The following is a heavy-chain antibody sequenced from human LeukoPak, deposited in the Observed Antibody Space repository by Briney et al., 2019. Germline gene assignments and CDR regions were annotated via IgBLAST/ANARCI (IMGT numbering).Heavy chain of an antibody. V-gene: IGHV3-23*01. J-gene: IGHJ4*02. D-gene: IGHD5-12*01. CDR1: GFTSSSSV. CDR3: AKLVAH. Sequence: GGSLRLSCTASGFTSSSSVMSWVRQAPGKGLEWVSAISGSGSNTYYADSVKGRFTISRDNSQSTLHLQIDSLRAEDTAVYYCAKLVAHWGQGTLVTVSS. CDR2: ISGSGSNT.